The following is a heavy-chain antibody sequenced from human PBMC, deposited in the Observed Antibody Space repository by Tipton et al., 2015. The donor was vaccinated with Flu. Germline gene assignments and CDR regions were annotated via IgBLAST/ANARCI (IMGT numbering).Heavy chain of an antibody. CDR3: ARGLKMVGSGWGRPIDI. D-gene: IGHD3-16*01. J-gene: IGHJ3*02. V-gene: IGHV3-7*03. CDR2: INQDGSEK. Sequence: QLVQSGGGLVQPGGSLRLSCAASGFPFSNFWMHWVRQTPGKGLEWVAHINQDGSEKGYVDSVKGRITISRDNAKNSLYLQMNSLRAEDTAVYYCARGLKMVGSGWGRPIDIWGQGTTVTVSS. CDR1: GFPFSNFW.